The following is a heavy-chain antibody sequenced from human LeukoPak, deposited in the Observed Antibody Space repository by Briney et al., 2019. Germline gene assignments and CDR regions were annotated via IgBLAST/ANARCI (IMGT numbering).Heavy chain of an antibody. J-gene: IGHJ3*02. D-gene: IGHD2-2*01. CDR3: AKDIAQLPEHDAFDI. Sequence: GGSLRLSCAASGFTFSSYGMSWVRQAPGKGLEWVSAISGSGGSTYYADSVKGRFTISRDNSKNTLYLQMNSLRAEDTAVYYCAKDIAQLPEHDAFDIWGQGTMVTVSS. V-gene: IGHV3-23*01. CDR1: GFTFSSYG. CDR2: ISGSGGST.